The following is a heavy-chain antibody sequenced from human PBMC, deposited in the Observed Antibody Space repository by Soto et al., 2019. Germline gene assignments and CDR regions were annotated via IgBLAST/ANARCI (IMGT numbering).Heavy chain of an antibody. Sequence: SETLSLTCTVSGGSISSGGYYWSWIRQHPGKGLEWIGYIYYSGSTYYNPSLKSRVTISVDTSKNQFSLKLSSVTAADTAVYYFARGRSRYSSSSGLVYWGQGTLVTVSS. V-gene: IGHV4-31*03. CDR1: GGSISSGGYY. CDR2: IYYSGST. D-gene: IGHD6-6*01. J-gene: IGHJ4*02. CDR3: ARGRSRYSSSSGLVY.